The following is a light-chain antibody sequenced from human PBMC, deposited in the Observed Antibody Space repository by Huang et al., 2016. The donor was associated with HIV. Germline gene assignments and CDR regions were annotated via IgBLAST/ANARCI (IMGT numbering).Light chain of an antibody. V-gene: IGKV3-11*01. Sequence: EIVLTQSPATLSLSPGERATLSCRASQSVSSYLAWYQQKPGQAPRLLIYDASNRATGSPARCSGSGSGTDFTLTISSLEPEDFAVYYCQQRSNWPPPITFGQGTRLEIK. CDR3: QQRSNWPPPIT. J-gene: IGKJ5*01. CDR1: QSVSSY. CDR2: DAS.